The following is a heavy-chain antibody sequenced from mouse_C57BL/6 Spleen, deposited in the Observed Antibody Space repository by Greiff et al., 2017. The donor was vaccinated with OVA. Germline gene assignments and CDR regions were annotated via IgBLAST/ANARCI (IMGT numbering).Heavy chain of an antibody. CDR3: ARVATDEDYFDY. Sequence: VKLMESGGGLVKPGGSLKLSCAASGFTFSDYGMHWVRQAPEKGLEWVAYISSGSSTIYYADTVKGRFTISRDNAKNTLFLQMTSLRSEDTAMYYCARVATDEDYFDYWGQGTTLTVSS. D-gene: IGHD1-1*01. V-gene: IGHV5-17*01. CDR1: GFTFSDYG. J-gene: IGHJ2*01. CDR2: ISSGSSTI.